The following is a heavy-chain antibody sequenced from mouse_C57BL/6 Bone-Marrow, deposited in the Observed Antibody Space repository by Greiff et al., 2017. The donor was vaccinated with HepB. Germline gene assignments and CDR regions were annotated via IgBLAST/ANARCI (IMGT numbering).Heavy chain of an antibody. CDR1: GFTFSSYA. J-gene: IGHJ4*01. Sequence: EVKLMESGGGLVKPGGSLKLSCAASGFTFSSYAMSWVRQTPEKRLEWVATISDGGSYTYYPDNVKGRFTISRDNAKNNLYLQMSHLKSEDTAMYYCARGRRYDGSHYYAMDYWGQGTSVTVSS. D-gene: IGHD2-3*01. CDR3: ARGRRYDGSHYYAMDY. V-gene: IGHV5-4*03. CDR2: ISDGGSYT.